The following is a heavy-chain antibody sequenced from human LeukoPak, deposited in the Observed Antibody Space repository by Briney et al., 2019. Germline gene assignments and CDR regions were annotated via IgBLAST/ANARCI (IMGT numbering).Heavy chain of an antibody. CDR1: GFTFSSYA. CDR3: ARGRGLPGWFGELLVSYDY. V-gene: IGHV3-30-3*01. D-gene: IGHD3-10*01. CDR2: ISYDGSNK. Sequence: GGSLRLSCAASGFTFSSYAMHWVRQAPGKGLEWVAVISYDGSNKYYADSVKGRFTISRDNSKNTLYLQMNSLRAEDTAVYYCARGRGLPGWFGELLVSYDYWGQGTLVTVSS. J-gene: IGHJ4*02.